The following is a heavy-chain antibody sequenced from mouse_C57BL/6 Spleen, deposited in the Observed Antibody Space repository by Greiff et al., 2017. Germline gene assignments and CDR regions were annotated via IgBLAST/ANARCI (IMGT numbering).Heavy chain of an antibody. CDR1: GYTFTDYY. CDR2: INPNNGGT. D-gene: IGHD2-3*01. V-gene: IGHV1-26*01. J-gene: IGHJ1*03. CDR3: ARSKRGYYYWYFDV. Sequence: VQLQQSGPELVKPGASVKISCKASGYTFTDYYMNWVKQSHGKSLEWIGDINPNNGGTSYNQKFKGKATLTVDKSSSTAYMELRSLTSEDSAVYYCARSKRGYYYWYFDVWGTGTTVTVSS.